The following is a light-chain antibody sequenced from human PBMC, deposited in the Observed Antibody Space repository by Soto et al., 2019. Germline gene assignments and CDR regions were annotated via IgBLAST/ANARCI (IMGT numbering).Light chain of an antibody. CDR3: SSYAGSTTAVV. V-gene: IGLV2-23*01. CDR1: SSDVGSYNL. Sequence: QSALTQPASVSGSPGQSITISCTGTSSDVGSYNLVSWYQQHPGKAPKLMIYEDTKRPSGVSNRFSGSKSGNTASLTISGLQAEDEAEYYCSSYAGSTTAVVFGGGTKLTVL. J-gene: IGLJ2*01. CDR2: EDT.